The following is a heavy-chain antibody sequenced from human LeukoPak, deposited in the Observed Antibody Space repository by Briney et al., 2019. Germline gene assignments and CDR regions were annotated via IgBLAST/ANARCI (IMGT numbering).Heavy chain of an antibody. V-gene: IGHV3-9*01. Sequence: PGRSLRLSCAASGFSFDDYDIHWVRQAPGKGLEWVSGISWNSGNIGYADSVKGRFTISRDNAKNSLYLQMNSLRAEDTALYYCAKTVGDSYGSGSYYMGDWYFDLWGRGTLVTVSS. CDR3: AKTVGDSYGSGSYYMGDWYFDL. D-gene: IGHD3-10*01. CDR2: ISWNSGNI. J-gene: IGHJ2*01. CDR1: GFSFDDYD.